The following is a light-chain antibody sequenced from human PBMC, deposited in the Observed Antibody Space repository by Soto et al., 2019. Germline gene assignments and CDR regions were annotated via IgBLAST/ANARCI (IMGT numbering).Light chain of an antibody. CDR2: ASS. V-gene: IGLV2-14*01. CDR1: SSDVGSYNY. Sequence: QSVLTQPASVSGSPGQSITISCTGTSSDVGSYNYVSWYQPHPGKAPRLIIHASSNRPSGVSHRFSGSRSGNTASLTISGLQAEDEADYYCSSYTSGTTLYVFGTGTKVTVL. J-gene: IGLJ1*01. CDR3: SSYTSGTTLYV.